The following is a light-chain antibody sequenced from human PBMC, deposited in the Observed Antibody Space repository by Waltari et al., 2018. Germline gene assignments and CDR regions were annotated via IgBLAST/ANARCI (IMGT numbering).Light chain of an antibody. V-gene: IGLV1-51*01. CDR2: NKN. J-gene: IGLJ2*01. CDR1: GSNIGSNY. Sequence: QSVLTQPPSVSAAPGQRVTISCSGSGSNIGSNYVSWYQHFPGTAPKLLIYNKNQPPSGIPDRFSGSTSDTSATLAITGLQTGDEADYHCGVWDSSLSSVVFGGGTKLTVL. CDR3: GVWDSSLSSVV.